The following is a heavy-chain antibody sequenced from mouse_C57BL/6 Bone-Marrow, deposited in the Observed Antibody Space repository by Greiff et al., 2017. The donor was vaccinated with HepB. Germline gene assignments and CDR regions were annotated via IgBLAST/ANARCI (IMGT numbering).Heavy chain of an antibody. CDR1: GYTFTSYG. J-gene: IGHJ2*01. CDR2: IYPRSGNT. CDR3: AWGYFDY. Sequence: QVQLQQSGAELARPGASVKLSCKASGYTFTSYGISWVKQRTGQGLEWIGEIYPRSGNTYYNEKFKGKATLTADKSSSTAYMELRSLTSEDSAVYFCAWGYFDYWGQGTTLTVSS. V-gene: IGHV1-81*01.